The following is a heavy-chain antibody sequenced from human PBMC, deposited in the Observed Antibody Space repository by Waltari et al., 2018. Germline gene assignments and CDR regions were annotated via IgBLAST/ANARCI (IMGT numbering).Heavy chain of an antibody. Sequence: QVQLVESGGGVVQPGRSLRLSCAASGFTFSSYGMHWVRQAPGKGLEWVAVISYDGSNKYYADSVKGRFTISRDNSKNTLYLQMNSLRAEDTAVYYCARENYGDYEGPWGYWGQGTLVTVSS. CDR2: ISYDGSNK. CDR1: GFTFSSYG. V-gene: IGHV3-30*03. CDR3: ARENYGDYEGPWGY. D-gene: IGHD4-17*01. J-gene: IGHJ4*02.